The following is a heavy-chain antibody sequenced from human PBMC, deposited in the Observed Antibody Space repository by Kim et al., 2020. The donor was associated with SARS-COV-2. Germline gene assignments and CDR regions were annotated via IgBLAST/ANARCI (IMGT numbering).Heavy chain of an antibody. V-gene: IGHV3-11*04. D-gene: IGHD3-22*01. J-gene: IGHJ4*02. CDR3: ARDRWIYDSSGEPHYYFDY. Sequence: GRFTISRDNAKNSLYLQMNSLRAEDTAVYYCARDRWIYDSSGEPHYYFDYWGQGTLVTVSS.